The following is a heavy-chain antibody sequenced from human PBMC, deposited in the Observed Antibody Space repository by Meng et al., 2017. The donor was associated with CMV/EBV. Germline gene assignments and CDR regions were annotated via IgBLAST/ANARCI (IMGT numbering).Heavy chain of an antibody. CDR2: ISYDGNNK. V-gene: IGHV3-30*04. J-gene: IGHJ5*02. Sequence: GESLKISCAASGFTFSSYAMHWVRQAPGKGLEWVAVISYDGNNKYYADSVKGRFTISRDNSKNTLYLQMNSLRAEDTAVYYCARDRRPNWFDPWGQGTLVTVSS. CDR3: ARDRRPNWFDP. CDR1: GFTFSSYA.